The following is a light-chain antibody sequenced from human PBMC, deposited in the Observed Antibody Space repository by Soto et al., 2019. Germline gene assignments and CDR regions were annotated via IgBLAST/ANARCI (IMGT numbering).Light chain of an antibody. V-gene: IGKV1-39*01. CDR2: SAS. CDR1: QNIGTS. Sequence: DIQMTQSPSSLSVSVGDRVTITCRASQNIGTSLNWYQMKLGRAPTLLIYSASTLQSGAPSRFSGGGSGTDFTLTINSLQSEDFATYSCQQSYNAPYTFGQGTMLEIK. CDR3: QQSYNAPYT. J-gene: IGKJ2*01.